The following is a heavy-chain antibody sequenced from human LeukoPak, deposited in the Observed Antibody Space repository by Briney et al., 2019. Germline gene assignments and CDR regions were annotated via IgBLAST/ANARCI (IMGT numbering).Heavy chain of an antibody. D-gene: IGHD3-10*01. CDR2: INPSGGST. Sequence: GASVKVSCKASGYTFTSYYMHWVRQAPGQGLEWMGIINPSGGSTSYAQKFQGRVTMTRDTSTSTVYMELSSLRSEDTAVYYCARGRSYYTYYYYYMDVWGKGTTVTVSS. CDR1: GYTFTSYY. V-gene: IGHV1-46*01. J-gene: IGHJ6*03. CDR3: ARGRSYYTYYYYYMDV.